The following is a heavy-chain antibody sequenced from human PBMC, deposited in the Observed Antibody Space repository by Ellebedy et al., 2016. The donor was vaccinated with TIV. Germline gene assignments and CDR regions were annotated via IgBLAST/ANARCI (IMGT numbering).Heavy chain of an antibody. CDR2: ISGSGGTT. CDR1: GFTFSSQA. D-gene: IGHD1-26*01. J-gene: IGHJ6*03. Sequence: GGSLRLXXAASGFTFSSQAMSWVRQAPGKGLHWVSAISGSGGTTYYADSVKGRFTISRDNSKNTLFLQMNSLRADDTAVYFCAKGGAGYYYYYYMDVWGKGTTVTVSS. CDR3: AKGGAGYYYYYYMDV. V-gene: IGHV3-23*01.